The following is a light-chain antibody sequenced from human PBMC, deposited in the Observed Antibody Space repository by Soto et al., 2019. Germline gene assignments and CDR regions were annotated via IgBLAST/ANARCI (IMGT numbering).Light chain of an antibody. CDR2: ARS. J-gene: IGKJ4*01. Sequence: DIQLTQSPSSLSASVGDRVTITCRASQAISSYLAWYQQKPGKVPELLIYARSTLQSGAPSRFSGSGSGTDFTLTISSLQPEDVATYYCHKYNHAPTFGGGTKVEIK. CDR3: HKYNHAPT. CDR1: QAISSY. V-gene: IGKV1-27*01.